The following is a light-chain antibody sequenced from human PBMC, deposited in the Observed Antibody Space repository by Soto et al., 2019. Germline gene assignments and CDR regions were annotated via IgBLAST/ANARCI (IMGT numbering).Light chain of an antibody. CDR2: GAS. CDR1: QSVDSR. CDR3: QRYSKWPLA. Sequence: EVVLTQSPATLSVSPGEGATLSCKASQSVDSRLAWYQQKPGQAPRLLIEGASSRGTDIPARFSGSGSGTEFTLTITSLQSEDFAVYYCQRYSKWPLAFGGGTRVEIK. V-gene: IGKV3-15*01. J-gene: IGKJ4*01.